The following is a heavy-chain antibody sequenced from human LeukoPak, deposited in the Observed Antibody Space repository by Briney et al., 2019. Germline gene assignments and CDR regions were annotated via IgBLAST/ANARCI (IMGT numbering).Heavy chain of an antibody. J-gene: IGHJ4*02. D-gene: IGHD5-24*01. CDR2: ISSSSSYI. CDR3: ARGQGLQLKSGSDY. CDR1: AFTYISYS. Sequence: GGALRLSCAASAFTYISYSMNWVRQARGKGLEWVSSISSSSSYIYYADSVKGRFTISRDNAKNSLCLQMNSLRAEHTAVYYCARGQGLQLKSGSDYWGQGTLVTVSS. V-gene: IGHV3-21*01.